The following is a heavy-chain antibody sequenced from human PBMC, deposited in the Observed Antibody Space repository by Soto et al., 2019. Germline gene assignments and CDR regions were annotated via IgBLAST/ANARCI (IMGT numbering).Heavy chain of an antibody. CDR2: IIGSGGST. CDR1: GFIFSNYA. D-gene: IGHD2-2*01. CDR3: AAWIVVIPAALDY. V-gene: IGHV3-23*01. Sequence: GGSLRLSCAASGFIFSNYAMSWVRQAPGKGLEWVSSIIGSGGSTYYADSVKGRFTISRDNSKNTLYLRMNGLRAEDTAVYYCAAWIVVIPAALDYWGLGTLVTVSS. J-gene: IGHJ4*02.